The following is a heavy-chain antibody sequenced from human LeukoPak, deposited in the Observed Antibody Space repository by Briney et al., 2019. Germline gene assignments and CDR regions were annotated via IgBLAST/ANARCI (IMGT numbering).Heavy chain of an antibody. CDR1: GGSISSYY. J-gene: IGHJ4*02. D-gene: IGHD6-13*01. Sequence: ASETLSLTCTVSGGSISSYYWSWIRQPAGKGLEWIGRIYTSGSTNYNPSLKSRVTMSVDTSKNQFSLKLSSVTAADTAVYYCARGSYSSSWYYFDYWGQGTLVTVSS. CDR3: ARGSYSSSWYYFDY. CDR2: IYTSGST. V-gene: IGHV4-4*07.